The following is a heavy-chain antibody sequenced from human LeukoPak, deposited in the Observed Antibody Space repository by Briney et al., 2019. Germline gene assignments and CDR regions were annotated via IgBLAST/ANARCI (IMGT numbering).Heavy chain of an antibody. J-gene: IGHJ3*02. CDR3: ARLSAAAGLDAFDT. Sequence: PSETLSLTCTVSGGSISSYYWSWIRQPPGKGLEWIGYIYYSGSTNYNPSLKSRVTISVDTSKNQFSLKLSSVTAADTAVYYCARLSAAAGLDAFDTWGQGTMVTVSS. CDR1: GGSISSYY. CDR2: IYYSGST. D-gene: IGHD6-13*01. V-gene: IGHV4-59*08.